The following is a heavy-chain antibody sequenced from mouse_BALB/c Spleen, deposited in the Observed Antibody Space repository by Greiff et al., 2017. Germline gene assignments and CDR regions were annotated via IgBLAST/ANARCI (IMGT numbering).Heavy chain of an antibody. V-gene: IGHV5-17*02. CDR3: ESWRSSYYFDY. D-gene: IGHD1-1*01. CDR2: ISSGSSTI. J-gene: IGHJ2*01. CDR1: GFTFSSFG. Sequence: DVQLVESGGGLVQPGGSRKLSCAASGFTFSSFGMHWVRQAPEKGLEWVAYISSGSSTIYYADTVKGRFTISRDNPKNTLFLQMNSLRSEDTAMYYCESWRSSYYFDYWGQGTTLTVSS.